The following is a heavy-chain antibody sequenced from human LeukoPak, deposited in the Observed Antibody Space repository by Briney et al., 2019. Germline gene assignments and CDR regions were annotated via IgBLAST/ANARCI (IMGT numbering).Heavy chain of an antibody. D-gene: IGHD6-6*01. CDR3: ARDRGSSTSYGMDV. Sequence: ASVKVSCKASGFTFTSTAVQWARQARGQRLEWMGWINPNSGGTNYAQKFQGWVTMTRDTSISTAYMELSRLRSDDTAVYYCARDRGSSTSYGMDVWGQGTTVTVSS. V-gene: IGHV1-2*04. J-gene: IGHJ6*02. CDR2: INPNSGGT. CDR1: GFTFTSTA.